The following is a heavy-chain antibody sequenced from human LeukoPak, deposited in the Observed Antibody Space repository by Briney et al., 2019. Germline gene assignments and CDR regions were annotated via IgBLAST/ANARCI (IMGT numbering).Heavy chain of an antibody. V-gene: IGHV4-38-2*01. J-gene: IGHJ4*02. CDR2: IHHSGST. CDR1: GYSISRGYH. CDR3: ARINWNPDY. D-gene: IGHD1-1*01. Sequence: SETLSLTCAVSGYSISRGYHWDWIRQPPGKGLEWIASIHHSGSTYYNPSLKSRVIMSVDTSKNQFSLKLSSVTAADTAVYYCARINWNPDYWGQGTLVTVSS.